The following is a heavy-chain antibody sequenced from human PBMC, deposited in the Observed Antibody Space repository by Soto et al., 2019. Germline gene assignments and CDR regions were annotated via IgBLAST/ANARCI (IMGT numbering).Heavy chain of an antibody. J-gene: IGHJ5*02. CDR3: AREGMTLDRRVIVYNGFDP. V-gene: IGHV4-39*02. CDR2: IYHSGST. CDR1: GGSISSSSYY. Sequence: SETLSLTCTVSGGSISSSSYYWGWIRQPPGKGLEWIGSIYHSGSTNYNPSLKSRVTISVDTSKNQFSLKLSSVTAADTAVYYCAREGMTLDRRVIVYNGFDPWGQSTLVTVSP. D-gene: IGHD3-10*01.